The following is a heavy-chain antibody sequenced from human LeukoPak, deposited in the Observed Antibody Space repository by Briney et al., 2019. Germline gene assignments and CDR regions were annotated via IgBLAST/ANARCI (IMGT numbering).Heavy chain of an antibody. V-gene: IGHV3-48*01. J-gene: IGHJ4*02. CDR1: GFTFSSYS. Sequence: GGSLRLSCAASGFTFSSYSMNWVRQAPGKGLEWVSYISSSSSTIYYADSVKGRFTISRDNAKNSLYLQMNSLRAEDTAVYYCARDGKGYWGQGTLVTVSS. CDR3: ARDGKGY. CDR2: ISSSSSTI.